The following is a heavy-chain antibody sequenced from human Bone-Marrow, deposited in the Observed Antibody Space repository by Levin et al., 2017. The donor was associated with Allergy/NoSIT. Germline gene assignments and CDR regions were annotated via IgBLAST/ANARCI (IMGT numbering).Heavy chain of an antibody. CDR1: GDRFSTYW. CDR2: IYVGDSDT. D-gene: IGHD3-22*01. V-gene: IGHV5-51*01. J-gene: IGHJ4*02. Sequence: RGESLKISCKGSGDRFSTYWIAWVRQTPGKGLEWMGVIYVGDSDTRYSPSFKGQITISADKSISTAYLQWSSLKASDTAMYYCARNPDVYDSSGYFDYWGQGTLVTVSS. CDR3: ARNPDVYDSSGYFDY.